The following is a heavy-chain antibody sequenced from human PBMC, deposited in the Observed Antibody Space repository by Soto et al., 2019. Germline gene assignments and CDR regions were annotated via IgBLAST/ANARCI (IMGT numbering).Heavy chain of an antibody. CDR1: GGSLSDSY. D-gene: IGHD4-4*01. V-gene: IGHV4-4*07. Sequence: QVQLQESGPGLVKTSETLSLICSFSGGSLSDSYWTWFRQPPGKGLEVIGRMFSGGSTNFNPPLTSRVTMSADTSRNQFTLRLSSVTAADTAIYYCAREAPWDTTVFDYWGRGTLVTVSS. CDR2: MFSGGST. CDR3: AREAPWDTTVFDY. J-gene: IGHJ4*01.